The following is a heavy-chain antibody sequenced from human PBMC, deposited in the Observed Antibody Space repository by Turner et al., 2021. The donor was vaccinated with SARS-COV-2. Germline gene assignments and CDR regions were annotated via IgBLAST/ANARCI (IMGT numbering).Heavy chain of an antibody. CDR1: GFTFSSYS. Sequence: EVQLVESGGGLVKPGGSLRLSCAASGFTFSSYSLNWVRQAPGKGLEWVSSITRSSSYIYYADSVKGRFTISRDNAKNSLYLQMNSLRAEDTAVYYCATLPAAAIDFYYYYGMDVWGQGTTVTVSS. J-gene: IGHJ6*02. CDR3: ATLPAAAIDFYYYYGMDV. V-gene: IGHV3-21*01. CDR2: ITRSSSYI. D-gene: IGHD2-2*01.